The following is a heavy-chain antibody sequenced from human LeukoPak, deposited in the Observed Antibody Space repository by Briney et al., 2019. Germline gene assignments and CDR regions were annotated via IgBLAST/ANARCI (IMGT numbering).Heavy chain of an antibody. V-gene: IGHV4-38-2*02. J-gene: IGHJ4*02. CDR3: ARYRGASGYHFDY. CDR2: IYHSGST. CDR1: GHSISSGYY. D-gene: IGHD5-12*01. Sequence: SETLSLTCTVSGHSISSGYYWGWIRQPPGKGLEWIGSIYHSGSTYYNPSLKSRVTISVDTSKNQFSLKLSSVTAADTAMYYCARYRGASGYHFDYWGQGTLVTVSS.